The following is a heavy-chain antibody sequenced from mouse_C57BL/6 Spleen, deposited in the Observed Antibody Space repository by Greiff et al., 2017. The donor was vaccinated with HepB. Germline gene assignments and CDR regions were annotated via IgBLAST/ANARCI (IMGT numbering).Heavy chain of an antibody. J-gene: IGHJ4*01. CDR2: INPNNGGT. CDR3: AIWLRYAMDY. D-gene: IGHD2-2*01. CDR1: GYTFTDYY. Sequence: VQLQQSGPELVKPGASVKISCKASGYTFTDYYMNWVKQSHGKSLEWIGDINPNNGGTSYNQKFKGKATLTVDKSSSTAYMELRSLTSEDSAVYYCAIWLRYAMDYWGQGTSVTVSS. V-gene: IGHV1-26*01.